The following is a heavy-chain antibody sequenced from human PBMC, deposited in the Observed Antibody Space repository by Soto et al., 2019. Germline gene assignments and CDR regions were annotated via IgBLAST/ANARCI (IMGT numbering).Heavy chain of an antibody. J-gene: IGHJ4*02. V-gene: IGHV4-61*01. CDR3: AAGSGSYDY. D-gene: IGHD3-10*01. CDR2: IAYSVTT. CDR1: GGSVTSGSYY. Sequence: SETLSLTCTVSGGSVTSGSYYWTWIRQPPGKGLEWTGHIAYSVTTKYNPSLKGRATISVDKSKNQVSLKLTSVTAADTAVYYCAAGSGSYDYWGQGTLVTVSS.